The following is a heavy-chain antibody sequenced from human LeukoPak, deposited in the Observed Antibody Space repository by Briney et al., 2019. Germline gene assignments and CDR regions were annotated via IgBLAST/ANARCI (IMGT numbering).Heavy chain of an antibody. CDR1: GFTFSTYS. Sequence: GGSLRLSCAASGFTFSTYSMNWVRQAPGKGLEWVSSISSTSTSIYHADSVKGRFTISRDNTKNSLYLQMDSLRAEDTAVYYCARGFRAFDFWAQGTMVTVSS. J-gene: IGHJ3*01. CDR2: ISSTSTSI. V-gene: IGHV3-21*01. CDR3: ARGFRAFDF.